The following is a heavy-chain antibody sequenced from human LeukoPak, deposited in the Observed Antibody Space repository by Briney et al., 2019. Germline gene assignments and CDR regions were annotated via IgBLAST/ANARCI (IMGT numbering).Heavy chain of an antibody. D-gene: IGHD2-15*01. CDR2: ISGDGVKT. V-gene: IGHV3-43*02. CDR1: GFTFDGYP. J-gene: IGHJ3*02. CDR3: VKEFDTLGTNAFHI. Sequence: PGGSLRLSFSASGFTFDGYPMHWCRQAPGQGLEWVSLISGDGVKTYYADSVRGRFTISRDNSKNSLYLQMNSLRTEDTALYYCVKEFDTLGTNAFHIWGQGTMVTVSS.